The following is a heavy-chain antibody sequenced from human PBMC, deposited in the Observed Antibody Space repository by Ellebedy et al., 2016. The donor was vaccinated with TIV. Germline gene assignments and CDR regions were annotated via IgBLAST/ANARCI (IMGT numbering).Heavy chain of an antibody. CDR3: ARELRTMLRGAYLAS. Sequence: GESLKISCAASGFTFSGYSMNWVRQAPGKGLEWVSYISGSARTIYYADSVKGRFTISKDNAKNSLYLQMNSLRAEDTAVYYCARELRTMLRGAYLASWGQGILVTVSS. D-gene: IGHD3-10*01. CDR2: ISGSARTI. J-gene: IGHJ5*02. V-gene: IGHV3-48*04. CDR1: GFTFSGYS.